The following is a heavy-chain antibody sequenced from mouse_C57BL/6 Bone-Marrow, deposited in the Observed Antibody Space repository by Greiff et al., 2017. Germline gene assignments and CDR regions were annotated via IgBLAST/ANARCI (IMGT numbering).Heavy chain of an antibody. CDR1: GYSITSGYY. J-gene: IGHJ2*01. D-gene: IGHD2-1*01. CDR2: ISYDGSN. V-gene: IGHV3-6*01. CDR3: ARRGCNSYYFDY. Sequence: EVKLQESGPGLVKPSQSLSLTCSVTGYSITSGYYWNWIRQFPGNKLEWMGYISYDGSNNYNPSLKNRISITRDTSKNQFFLKLNSVTTEDTATYYCARRGCNSYYFDYWGKGTTLTVSS.